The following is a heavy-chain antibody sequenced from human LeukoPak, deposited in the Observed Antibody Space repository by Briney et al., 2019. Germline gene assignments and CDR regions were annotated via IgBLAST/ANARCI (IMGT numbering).Heavy chain of an antibody. V-gene: IGHV4-61*02. D-gene: IGHD4-17*01. Sequence: SETLSLTCTVSGGSISSGSYYWSWIRQPAGKGLEWIGRIYTSGSTNYNPSLKSRVTISVDTSKNQFSLKLSSVTAADTAVYYCARGADYGDYLAYWGQGTLVTVSS. CDR3: ARGADYGDYLAY. CDR1: GGSISSGSYY. J-gene: IGHJ4*02. CDR2: IYTSGST.